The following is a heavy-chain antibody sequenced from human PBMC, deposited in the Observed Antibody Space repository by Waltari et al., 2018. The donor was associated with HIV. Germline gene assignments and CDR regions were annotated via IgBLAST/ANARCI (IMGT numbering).Heavy chain of an antibody. CDR1: GFTFTTYS. D-gene: IGHD3-22*01. CDR3: AREAPAYDSSGDYVPVLDD. V-gene: IGHV3-21*06. CDR2: ISSRSTFT. J-gene: IGHJ4*02. Sequence: EVQLVESGGGLVKPGGSLRLSCAVSGFTFTTYSMTWVRQAPGKGLEWVSSISSRSTFTYYAESAKGRFTISRDNAKNSLFLQMNSLRVEDTAVYYCAREAPAYDSSGDYVPVLDDWGQGVLVTISS.